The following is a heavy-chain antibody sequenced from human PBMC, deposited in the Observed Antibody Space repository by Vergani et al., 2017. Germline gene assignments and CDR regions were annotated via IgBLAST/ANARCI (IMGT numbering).Heavy chain of an antibody. V-gene: IGHV4-39*01. Sequence: QLQLQESGPGLVKPSETLSLTCTVSGGSISSSSYYWGWIRQPPGKGLEWIGSIYYSGSTYYNPSLKSRVTISVDTSKNQFSLKLSSVTAADTAVYYCARQGSSGWELGYDSSGYHFDYWGQGTLVTVSS. J-gene: IGHJ4*02. CDR3: ARQGSSGWELGYDSSGYHFDY. D-gene: IGHD3-22*01. CDR1: GGSISSSSYY. CDR2: IYYSGST.